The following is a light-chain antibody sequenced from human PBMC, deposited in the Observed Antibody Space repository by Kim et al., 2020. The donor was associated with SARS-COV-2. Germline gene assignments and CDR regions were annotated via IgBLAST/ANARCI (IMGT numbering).Light chain of an antibody. V-gene: IGKV3D-15*01. J-gene: IGKJ1*01. CDR1: QSVSSN. CDR3: QQYNNWPPT. Sequence: VPPGERATLSCRARQSVSSNLAWYQQKPGQAPRFLIYGASTRATGIPARFSGSGSGTEFTLTISSLQSEDFAVYYCQQYNNWPPTFGQGTKVDIK. CDR2: GAS.